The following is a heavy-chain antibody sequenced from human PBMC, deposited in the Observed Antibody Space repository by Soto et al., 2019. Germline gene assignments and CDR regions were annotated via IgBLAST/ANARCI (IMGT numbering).Heavy chain of an antibody. CDR3: AARDSSGDFDY. Sequence: GASVNVSCKASGYTFTGYYMHWVRQAPGQGLEWMGWINPNSGGTNYAQKFQGWVTMTRDTSISTAYMELSRLRSDDTAVYYCAARDSSGDFDYWGQGTLVTVSS. J-gene: IGHJ4*02. V-gene: IGHV1-2*04. D-gene: IGHD3-22*01. CDR1: GYTFTGYY. CDR2: INPNSGGT.